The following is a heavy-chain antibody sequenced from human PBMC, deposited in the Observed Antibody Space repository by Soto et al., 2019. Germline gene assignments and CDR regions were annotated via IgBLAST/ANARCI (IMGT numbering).Heavy chain of an antibody. D-gene: IGHD6-13*01. J-gene: IGHJ4*02. V-gene: IGHV4-38-2*01. Sequence: LSLTCAVSGYSISSGYYWGWIRQPPGKGLEWLGTTYYGASSYYNPSLRSRITILLDASTNQLSLKLSSVTAADTAVYFCVRVAGSASWYETDSWGQGILVTVSS. CDR2: TYYGASS. CDR1: GYSISSGYY. CDR3: VRVAGSASWYETDS.